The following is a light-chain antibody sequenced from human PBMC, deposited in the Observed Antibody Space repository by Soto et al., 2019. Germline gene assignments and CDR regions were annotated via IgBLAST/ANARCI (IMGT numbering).Light chain of an antibody. Sequence: EIVLTQSPGTLSLSPGERATLSCRASQSVSSNYLAWYQQKPGQAPRLLIYGASSWATGIPDRFSGSGSGTDFTLTISSLEPEDFATYYCQQYNSYPYSFGQRTLLEIK. CDR3: QQYNSYPYS. CDR1: QSVSSNY. V-gene: IGKV3-20*01. J-gene: IGKJ2*03. CDR2: GAS.